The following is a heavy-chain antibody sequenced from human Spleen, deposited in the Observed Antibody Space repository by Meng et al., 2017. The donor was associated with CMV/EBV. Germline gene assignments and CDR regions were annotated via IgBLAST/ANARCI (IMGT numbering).Heavy chain of an antibody. Sequence: GSVSSGSYYWSWIRQPPGKGLEWIGYIYYSGSTNYNPSLKSRVTISVDTSKNQFSLKLSSVTAADTAVYYCAGDSVRAYYYYGMDVWGQGTTVTVSS. J-gene: IGHJ6*02. CDR1: GSVSSGSYY. D-gene: IGHD1-1*01. CDR3: AGDSVRAYYYYGMDV. CDR2: IYYSGST. V-gene: IGHV4-61*01.